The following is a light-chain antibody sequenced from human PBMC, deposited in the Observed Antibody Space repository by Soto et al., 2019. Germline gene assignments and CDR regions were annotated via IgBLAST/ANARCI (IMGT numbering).Light chain of an antibody. Sequence: QSALTQPRSVSGSPGQSVTISCTGTSSDVGTYNYVSWYQQHPGKAPKLVIYDVTKRPSGVPDRFSGSKSGNTASLTISGLQADDEADYYCCSYAGSSLWVFGGGTQLTVL. CDR3: CSYAGSSLWV. V-gene: IGLV2-11*01. J-gene: IGLJ3*02. CDR2: DVT. CDR1: SSDVGTYNY.